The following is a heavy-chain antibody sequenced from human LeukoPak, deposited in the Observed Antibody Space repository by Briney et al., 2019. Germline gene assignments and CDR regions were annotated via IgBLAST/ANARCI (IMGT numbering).Heavy chain of an antibody. CDR3: ARDAVDTANAV. CDR1: GFTFSSEW. CDR2: INSNGRST. Sequence: GGSLRLSCAASGFTFSSEWMHWVRQAPGRGLVWISHINSNGRSTSYADSVKGRFTISRDNAKNTLYLQMNSLRAEDTAVYYCARDAVDTANAVWGQGTTVTVSS. J-gene: IGHJ6*02. V-gene: IGHV3-74*01. D-gene: IGHD5-18*01.